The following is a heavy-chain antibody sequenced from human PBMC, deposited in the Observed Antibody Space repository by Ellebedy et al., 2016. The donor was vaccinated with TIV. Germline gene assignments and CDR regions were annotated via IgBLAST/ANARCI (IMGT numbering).Heavy chain of an antibody. D-gene: IGHD4-17*01. Sequence: GESLKISCQASGYYFTSYWISWVRQMPGKGLERMGRIDPKDSSTNYSPSFQGHVTISADRAITTAFLHWSRLQASDTAMYFCARYDDYDKFDVWGQGTLVIVSS. CDR3: ARYDDYDKFDV. J-gene: IGHJ4*02. CDR1: GYYFTSYW. CDR2: IDPKDSST. V-gene: IGHV5-10-1*01.